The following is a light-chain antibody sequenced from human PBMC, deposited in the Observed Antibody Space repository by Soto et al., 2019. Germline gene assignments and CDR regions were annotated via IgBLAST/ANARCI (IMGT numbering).Light chain of an antibody. V-gene: IGKV3-20*01. Sequence: EIVLTQSPGTLSLSPGERATLSCRASQSVSSSYLAWYQQKPGQAPRLLIYVASNRATGIPDRISGSGSGTDFTLTISRLEPEDFAVYYCQQFTSYPLTFGGGTKVDI. CDR3: QQFTSYPLT. CDR1: QSVSSSY. J-gene: IGKJ4*01. CDR2: VAS.